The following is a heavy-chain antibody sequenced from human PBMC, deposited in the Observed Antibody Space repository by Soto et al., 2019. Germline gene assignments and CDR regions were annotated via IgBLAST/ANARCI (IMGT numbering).Heavy chain of an antibody. D-gene: IGHD2-2*01. V-gene: IGHV4-59*11. Sequence: QVQLQESGPGLVKPSETLSLTCSVSGVSTSNHYWTWIRKPPGPGPEWIGCIYYRGTTNYNATFNSRVTISVDTSKNQFSLKLTSVTPSDTAVYYCARGGGSPYHDHEFVYWGQGIMVTVSS. J-gene: IGHJ4*02. CDR1: GVSTSNHY. CDR3: ARGGGSPYHDHEFVY. CDR2: IYYRGTT.